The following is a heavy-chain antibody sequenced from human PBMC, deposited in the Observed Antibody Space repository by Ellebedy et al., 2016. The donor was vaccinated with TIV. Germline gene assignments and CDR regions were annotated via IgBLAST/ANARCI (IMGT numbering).Heavy chain of an antibody. V-gene: IGHV4-34*01. J-gene: IGHJ4*02. CDR1: GGSFDVYY. D-gene: IGHD3-10*01. CDR3: ARTITMVRGPLWD. CDR2: INHSGST. Sequence: SETLSLTCAVYGGSFDVYYWSWIRQPPGKGLEWIGEINHSGSTNYNPSLKSRVTISVDTSKNQFSLKLSSVTAADTAVYYCARTITMVRGPLWDWGQGTLVTVSS.